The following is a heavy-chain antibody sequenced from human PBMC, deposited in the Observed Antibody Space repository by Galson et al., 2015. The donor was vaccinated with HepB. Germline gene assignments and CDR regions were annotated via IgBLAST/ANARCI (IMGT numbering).Heavy chain of an antibody. Sequence: SLRLSCAASGFTFSSYAMHWVRQAPGKGLEWVAVISYDGSNKYYADSVKGRFTISRDNSKNTLYLQMNSLRAEDTAVYYCARALLWFGELFPLDYWGQGTLVTVSS. V-gene: IGHV3-30*04. D-gene: IGHD3-10*01. CDR2: ISYDGSNK. CDR1: GFTFSSYA. CDR3: ARALLWFGELFPLDY. J-gene: IGHJ4*02.